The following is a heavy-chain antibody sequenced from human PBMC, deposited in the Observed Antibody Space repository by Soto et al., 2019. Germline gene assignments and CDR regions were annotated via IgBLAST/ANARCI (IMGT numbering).Heavy chain of an antibody. Sequence: ASVKVSCKAPGYTFTIYGISCVLQSPLQWLEWMGCISAYNGNTNYAQKLQGRVTMTTDTSTSTAYMELRSLRSDDTAVYYCARVKGEGGSGSYYLSYYYYYGMDVWGQGTTVTVSS. D-gene: IGHD3-10*01. CDR3: ARVKGEGGSGSYYLSYYYYYGMDV. J-gene: IGHJ6*02. V-gene: IGHV1-18*04. CDR1: GYTFTIYG. CDR2: ISAYNGNT.